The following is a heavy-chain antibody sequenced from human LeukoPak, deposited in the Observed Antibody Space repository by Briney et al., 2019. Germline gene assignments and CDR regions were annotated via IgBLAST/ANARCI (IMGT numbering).Heavy chain of an antibody. CDR1: GFTFSSYW. CDR3: ARATYDYVWGSYRYDFDFDY. Sequence: PGGSLRLSCAASGFTFSSYWMHWVRQAPGEGQVWVSRINSDGSSTSYADSVKGRFTISRDNAKNTLYLQMNSLRAEDTAVYYCARATYDYVWGSYRYDFDFDYWGQGTLVTVSS. CDR2: INSDGSST. J-gene: IGHJ4*02. D-gene: IGHD3-16*02. V-gene: IGHV3-74*01.